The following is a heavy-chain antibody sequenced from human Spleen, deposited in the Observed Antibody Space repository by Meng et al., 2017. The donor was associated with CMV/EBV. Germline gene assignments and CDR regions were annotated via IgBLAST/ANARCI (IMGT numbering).Heavy chain of an antibody. D-gene: IGHD5-12*01. CDR2: IFYTGST. V-gene: IGHV4-59*01. J-gene: IGHJ6*02. Sequence: SETLSLTCTVSGGSISSYYWSWLRQPPGKGLEWIGYIFYTGSTNYNPFLKSRVSISVDSSKNQFSLKLNSVTAADTALYYCARDVPRHFGYVYYGMDVWGQGTTVTVSS. CDR3: ARDVPRHFGYVYYGMDV. CDR1: GGSISSYY.